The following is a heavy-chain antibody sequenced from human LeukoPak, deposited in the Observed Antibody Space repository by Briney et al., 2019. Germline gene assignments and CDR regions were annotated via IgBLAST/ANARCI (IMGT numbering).Heavy chain of an antibody. Sequence: SQTLSLTCAISGDIVSSNSATWNWIRQSPSSGLEWLGRTYYRSKWYNEYAVSVKSRIIINPDTSKNQFSLQLNSVTPEDTAVYYCARGFAGTIDYWGQGTLVTVSS. CDR1: GDIVSSNSAT. V-gene: IGHV6-1*01. D-gene: IGHD6-13*01. CDR3: ARGFAGTIDY. J-gene: IGHJ4*02. CDR2: TYYRSKWYN.